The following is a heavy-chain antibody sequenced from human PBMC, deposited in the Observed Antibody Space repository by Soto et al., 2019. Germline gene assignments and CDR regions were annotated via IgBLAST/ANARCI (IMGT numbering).Heavy chain of an antibody. CDR2: ISGSGGST. CDR3: AKKLGMVRGVYYYMDV. CDR1: GFTFSSYA. V-gene: IGHV3-23*01. J-gene: IGHJ6*03. D-gene: IGHD3-10*01. Sequence: EVQLLESGGGLVQPGGSLRLSCAASGFTFSSYAMSWVRQAPGKGLEWVSAISGSGGSTYYADSVKGRFTISRDNSKNTLYLQMNSLRAEDTAVYYCAKKLGMVRGVYYYMDVWGKGTTVTVSS.